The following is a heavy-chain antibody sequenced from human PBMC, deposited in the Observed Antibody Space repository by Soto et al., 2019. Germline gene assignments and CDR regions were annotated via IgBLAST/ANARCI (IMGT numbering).Heavy chain of an antibody. CDR1: GYTFTSYG. J-gene: IGHJ4*02. V-gene: IGHV1-18*01. D-gene: IGHD3-22*01. Sequence: GASVKVSCKASGYTFTSYGISWVRQAPGQGLEWMGWISAYNGNTNYAQKLQGRVTMTTDTSTSTAYMELRSLRSDDTAVYYCARGLYYYDSSGSCDYWGQGTLVTVS. CDR3: ARGLYYYDSSGSCDY. CDR2: ISAYNGNT.